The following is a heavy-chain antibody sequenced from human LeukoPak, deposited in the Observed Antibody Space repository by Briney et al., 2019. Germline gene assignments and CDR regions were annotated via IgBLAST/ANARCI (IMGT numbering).Heavy chain of an antibody. J-gene: IGHJ4*02. CDR3: ARSSYYYDSSGYDPTFDY. Sequence: ASVKVSCKASGYTFTGYYMHWVRQAPGQGLEWMGWINPNSGGTNCAQKFQGRVTMTRDTSISTAYMELSRLRPDDTAVYYCARSSYYYDSSGYDPTFDYWGQGTLVTVSS. D-gene: IGHD3-22*01. V-gene: IGHV1-2*02. CDR1: GYTFTGYY. CDR2: INPNSGGT.